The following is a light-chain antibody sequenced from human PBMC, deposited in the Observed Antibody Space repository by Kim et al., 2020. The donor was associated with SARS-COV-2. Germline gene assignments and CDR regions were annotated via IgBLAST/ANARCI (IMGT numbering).Light chain of an antibody. CDR2: DVS. J-gene: IGLJ2*01. Sequence: QSALTQPRSVSGSPGQSVTISCTGTSSDVGGYNYVSWYQQHPGKAPKLMIYDVSKRPSGFPDRFSGSKSGNTASLTVSGTQAEDEADYYCCSYAGSNNLVFGGGTQMTVL. V-gene: IGLV2-8*01. CDR3: CSYAGSNNLV. CDR1: SSDVGGYNY.